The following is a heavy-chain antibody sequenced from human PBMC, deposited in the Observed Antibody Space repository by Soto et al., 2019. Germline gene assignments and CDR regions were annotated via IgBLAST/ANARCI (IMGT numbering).Heavy chain of an antibody. CDR2: INPSGGST. CDR3: ARGYYGSVSYYTIDY. V-gene: IGHV1-46*01. J-gene: IGHJ4*02. Sequence: QVQLVQSGAEVKKPGASVKVSCKASGYTFTSYYMHWARQAPGQGLEWMGIINPSGGSTSYAQTSQGRVPMSRDTSRSTGYVDLSSLRSKHTAVYYCARGYYGSVSYYTIDYWGQGTLVTVSS. D-gene: IGHD3-10*01. CDR1: GYTFTSYY.